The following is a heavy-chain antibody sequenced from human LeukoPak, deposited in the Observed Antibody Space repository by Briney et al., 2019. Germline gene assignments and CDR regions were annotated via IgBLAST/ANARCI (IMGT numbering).Heavy chain of an antibody. CDR1: GFTFSGYW. D-gene: IGHD4/OR15-4a*01. V-gene: IGHV3-30*02. CDR2: IRSDGSTK. CDR3: AKDEWVTNYALDY. J-gene: IGHJ4*02. Sequence: TGGSLRLSCTVSGFTFSGYWMGWVRQAPGKGLGWVAFIRSDGSTKYYADSVKGRFTISRDNSKNTLYLQMNSMRAADTAVYYCAKDEWVTNYALDYWGQGTLVTVSS.